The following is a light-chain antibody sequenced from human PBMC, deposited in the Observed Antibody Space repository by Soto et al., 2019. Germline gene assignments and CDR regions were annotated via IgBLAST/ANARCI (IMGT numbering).Light chain of an antibody. CDR2: GAS. CDR1: QSVISDY. Sequence: EIVLTQSPGTLSLSPGERATLACRASQSVISDYLAWYQQKPGQAPRLLVYGASSRATGAPDRFSGSGSGTDFTLTITRLEPEDFAVYYCQQYGSSPLTFGGGTKLEI. J-gene: IGKJ4*01. V-gene: IGKV3-20*01. CDR3: QQYGSSPLT.